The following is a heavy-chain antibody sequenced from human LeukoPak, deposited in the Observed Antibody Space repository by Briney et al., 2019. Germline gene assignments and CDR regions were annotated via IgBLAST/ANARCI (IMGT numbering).Heavy chain of an antibody. CDR2: MNPNSGNT. D-gene: IGHD3-16*01. Sequence: ASVKVSCKASGYTFTSYDINWMRQATGQGLEWMGWMNPNSGNTGYAQKFQGRVTMTRNTSISTAYMELSSLRSEDTAVYYCARAPYGNDAFDIWGQGTMVTVSS. J-gene: IGHJ3*02. CDR1: GYTFTSYD. V-gene: IGHV1-8*01. CDR3: ARAPYGNDAFDI.